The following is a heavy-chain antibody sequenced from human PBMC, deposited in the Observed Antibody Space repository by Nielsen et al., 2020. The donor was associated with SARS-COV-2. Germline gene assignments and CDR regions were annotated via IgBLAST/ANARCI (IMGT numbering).Heavy chain of an antibody. D-gene: IGHD3-22*01. J-gene: IGHJ4*02. Sequence: ASVKVSCKVSGYTLTELSMHWVRQAPGKGLEWMGGFDPEDGETIYAQKFQGRVTMTEDTSTDTAYMELSSLRSEDTAVYYCAKVNYYDSSPFSLPAHWGQGVLVIVSS. CDR2: FDPEDGET. CDR1: GYTLTELS. V-gene: IGHV1-24*01. CDR3: AKVNYYDSSPFSLPAH.